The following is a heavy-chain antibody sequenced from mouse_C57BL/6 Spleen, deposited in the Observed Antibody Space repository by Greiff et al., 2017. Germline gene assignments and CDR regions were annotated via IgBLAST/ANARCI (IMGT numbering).Heavy chain of an antibody. CDR3: ARDRDYDSWFAY. Sequence: EVQLQESGPGLVKPSQSLSLTCSVTGYSITSGYYWNWLRQFPGNKLEWMGYISYDGSNNYNPSLKNRISITRDTSKNQFFLKLNSVTTEDTATYYCARDRDYDSWFAYWGQGTLVTVSA. CDR2: ISYDGSN. V-gene: IGHV3-6*01. J-gene: IGHJ3*01. D-gene: IGHD2-4*01. CDR1: GYSITSGYY.